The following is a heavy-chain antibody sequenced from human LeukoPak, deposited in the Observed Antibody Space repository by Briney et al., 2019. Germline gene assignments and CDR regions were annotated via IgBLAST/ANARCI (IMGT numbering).Heavy chain of an antibody. CDR2: ISSSSSYI. CDR3: ARVYNYYDTYGYYVYYFDY. J-gene: IGHJ4*02. D-gene: IGHD3-22*01. V-gene: IGHV3-21*01. CDR1: GFTFSTYS. Sequence: GGSLRLSCAASGFTFSTYSMNWVRQAPGKGLEWVSSISSSSSYIYYADSVKGRFTISRDNAKNSPYLQMHSLRAEDTAVYFCARVYNYYDTYGYYVYYFDYWGQGTLVTVSS.